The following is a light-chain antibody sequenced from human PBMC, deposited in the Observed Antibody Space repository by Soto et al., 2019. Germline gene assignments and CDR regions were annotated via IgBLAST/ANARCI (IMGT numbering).Light chain of an antibody. V-gene: IGKV3-15*01. Sequence: EIVMTQSPATLSVSPGERTTLSCRASQIVGGNLAWYQQKPGQAPRLLIYGASTRATGIPARFSGSGSGTEFTLTISSLQSEDFAVYYCQHYNNWPPVTFGGGTKVEIK. CDR3: QHYNNWPPVT. CDR2: GAS. CDR1: QIVGGN. J-gene: IGKJ4*01.